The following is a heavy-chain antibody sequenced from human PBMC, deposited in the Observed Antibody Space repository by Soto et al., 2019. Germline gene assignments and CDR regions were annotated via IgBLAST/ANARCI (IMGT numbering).Heavy chain of an antibody. Sequence: GGSLRLSCAVSGFIFNTHWMSWVRQAPEKGLEWVAHTKPDGSEKYYVDSAKGRFTISRDNTRNSLYLQMNSLRADDTALYYCVAWGTSTSNPWGQGTLGTVSS. CDR1: GFIFNTHW. J-gene: IGHJ5*02. CDR2: TKPDGSEK. V-gene: IGHV3-7*01. CDR3: VAWGTSTSNP. D-gene: IGHD3-16*01.